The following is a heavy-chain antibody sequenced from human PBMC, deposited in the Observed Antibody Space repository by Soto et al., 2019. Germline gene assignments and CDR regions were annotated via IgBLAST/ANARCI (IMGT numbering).Heavy chain of an antibody. Sequence: QVQLQESGPGLVKPSQTLSLTCNVSGGSISSGDYYWTWIRQHPGKVLEWIGYIYYSGSTYYNPSLKSRVTMSIDTSKNQFSLKLSSVTAADTAIYYCARDPGNPNYFDSWGQGTLVSVSS. V-gene: IGHV4-31*03. J-gene: IGHJ4*02. D-gene: IGHD6-13*01. CDR1: GGSISSGDYY. CDR3: ARDPGNPNYFDS. CDR2: IYYSGST.